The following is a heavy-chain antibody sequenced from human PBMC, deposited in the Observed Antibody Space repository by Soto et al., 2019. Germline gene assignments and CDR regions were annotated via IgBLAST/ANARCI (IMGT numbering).Heavy chain of an antibody. D-gene: IGHD3-10*01. J-gene: IGHJ4*02. CDR2: ISAYNGNT. CDR3: ARDDRYGSGGRIDY. CDR1: SCTFTSYG. V-gene: IGHV1-18*01. Sequence: GASVKVSCKASSCTFTSYGIGWVRQAPGQGLEWMGWISAYNGNTNYAQKLQGRVTITTDTSTSTAYMELRSLRSDDTAVYYCARDDRYGSGGRIDYWGQGTPVTVSS.